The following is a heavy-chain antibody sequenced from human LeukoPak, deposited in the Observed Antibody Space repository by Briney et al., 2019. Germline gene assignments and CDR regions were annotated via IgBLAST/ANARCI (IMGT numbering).Heavy chain of an antibody. J-gene: IGHJ4*02. CDR2: ITSSGAAT. V-gene: IGHV3-23*01. CDR3: AKDRPNYYGSNGHYYKLNGDC. Sequence: GGPLRLSCAASGFTFSSYAMSWVRQAPGEGLEWVSSITSSGAATYYADSVKGRSTISRDNSENTLYLQMNSLRAEDTAVYYCAKDRPNYYGSNGHYYKLNGDCWGQGTLVTVSS. D-gene: IGHD3-22*01. CDR1: GFTFSSYA.